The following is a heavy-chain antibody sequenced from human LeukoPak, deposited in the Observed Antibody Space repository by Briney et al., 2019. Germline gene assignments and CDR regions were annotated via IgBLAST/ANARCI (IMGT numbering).Heavy chain of an antibody. Sequence: GGSLRLSCAASGITFSSYWMTWVRQAPGKGLEWVANIKQDGSEKFYVDSVKGRFTISRDNAKNLLSLQMNSLRAEDTAVYYCARGAGGSYYYALDVWGQGTTVTVSS. D-gene: IGHD1-26*01. CDR1: GITFSSYW. CDR2: IKQDGSEK. J-gene: IGHJ6*02. CDR3: ARGAGGSYYYALDV. V-gene: IGHV3-7*01.